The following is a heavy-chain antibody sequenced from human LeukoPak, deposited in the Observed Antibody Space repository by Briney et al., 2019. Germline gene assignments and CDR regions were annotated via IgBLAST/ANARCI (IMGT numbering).Heavy chain of an antibody. V-gene: IGHV3-48*03. Sequence: GGSLRLSCAASGFTFSSYEMNWVRQAPGKGLEWVSYIGSSDSTIYYADSVKGRFTTSRDNAKNSLYLQMNSLRAEDTAVYYSARGGGYNPWGQGTLVTVSS. CDR1: GFTFSSYE. CDR2: IGSSDSTI. CDR3: ARGGGYNP. D-gene: IGHD5-24*01. J-gene: IGHJ4*02.